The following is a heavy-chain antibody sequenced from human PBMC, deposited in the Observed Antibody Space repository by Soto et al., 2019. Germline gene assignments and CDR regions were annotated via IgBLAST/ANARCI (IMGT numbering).Heavy chain of an antibody. CDR1: GGSISSGDYY. D-gene: IGHD1-26*01. Sequence: PSETLSLTCTVSGGSISSGDYYWSWIRQPPGKGLEWIGYIYYSGSTYYNPSLKSRVTISVDTSKNQFSLKLSSVTAADTAVYYCARLLSRGYYVDWFDPWGQGTLVTVSS. J-gene: IGHJ5*02. V-gene: IGHV4-30-4*01. CDR3: ARLLSRGYYVDWFDP. CDR2: IYYSGST.